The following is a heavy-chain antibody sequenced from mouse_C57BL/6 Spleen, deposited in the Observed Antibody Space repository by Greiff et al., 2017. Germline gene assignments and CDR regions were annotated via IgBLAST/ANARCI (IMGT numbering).Heavy chain of an antibody. Sequence: QVQLQQSGAELVRPGASVTLSCKASGYTFTDYEMHWVKQTPVHGLEWIGAIDPETGGTAYNQKFKGKAILTADTSSSTAYMELRSLTSEDSAVYYCRRSGYSNPYWYFEVWGTGTTVTVSS. CDR3: RRSGYSNPYWYFEV. CDR2: IDPETGGT. D-gene: IGHD2-5*01. CDR1: GYTFTDYE. V-gene: IGHV1-15*01. J-gene: IGHJ1*03.